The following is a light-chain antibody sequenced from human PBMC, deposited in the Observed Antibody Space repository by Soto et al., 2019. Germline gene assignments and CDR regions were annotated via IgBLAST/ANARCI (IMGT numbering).Light chain of an antibody. V-gene: IGLV2-8*01. Sequence: QSVLTQPPSASGSPGQSVAISCTGTSSDVGGQNYVSWYQQHPGKAPKLIIYAVTERPSGVPDRFSGSKSGNTASLTVSGLQTEDEADYYCSSHAGNNNYVFETGTKVTVL. J-gene: IGLJ1*01. CDR2: AVT. CDR3: SSHAGNNNYV. CDR1: SSDVGGQNY.